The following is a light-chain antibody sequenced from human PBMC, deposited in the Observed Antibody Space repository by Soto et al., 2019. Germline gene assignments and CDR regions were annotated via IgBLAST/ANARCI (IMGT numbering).Light chain of an antibody. CDR3: QQYSNWPPIT. V-gene: IGKV1-9*01. Sequence: DIQLTQSPSFLSASVGDRVTITGRASQGLSNYLAWYQQKPGKAPKLLIYAASTLQSGVPSRFSGSGSGTEFTLTISSLQSEDFAVYYCQQYSNWPPITFGQGTRLEIK. J-gene: IGKJ5*01. CDR2: AAS. CDR1: QGLSNY.